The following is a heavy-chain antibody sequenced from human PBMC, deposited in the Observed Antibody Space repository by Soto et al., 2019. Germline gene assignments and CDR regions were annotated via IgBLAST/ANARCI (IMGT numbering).Heavy chain of an antibody. CDR3: ARYKSNYYYGMDV. Sequence: SETLSLTCTVSGGSISSYYWSWIRQPPGKGLEWIGYIYYSGITNYNPSLKSRVTISVDTSKNQFSLKLSSVTAADTAVYYCARYKSNYYYGMDVSGQGTTVTVSS. J-gene: IGHJ6*02. D-gene: IGHD1-20*01. CDR2: IYYSGIT. CDR1: GGSISSYY. V-gene: IGHV4-59*01.